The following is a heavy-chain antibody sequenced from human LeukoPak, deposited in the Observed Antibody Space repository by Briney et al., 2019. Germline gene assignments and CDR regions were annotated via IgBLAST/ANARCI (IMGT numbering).Heavy chain of an antibody. CDR3: ARDRGRYFDWLSFDY. Sequence: ASVKVSCKASGYTFTGYYMHWVRQAPGQGLEWMGWINPNSGGTNYAQKFQGWVTMTRDTSISTAYMELSRLRSDDTAVYYCARDRGRYFDWLSFDYWGQGTLVTVSS. D-gene: IGHD3-9*01. J-gene: IGHJ4*02. CDR1: GYTFTGYY. CDR2: INPNSGGT. V-gene: IGHV1-2*04.